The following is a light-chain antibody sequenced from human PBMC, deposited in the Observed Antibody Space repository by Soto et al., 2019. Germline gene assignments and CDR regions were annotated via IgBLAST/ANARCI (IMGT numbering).Light chain of an antibody. J-gene: IGKJ1*01. CDR2: GAS. CDR3: QQYNNWPPYT. CDR1: QSFSSSY. V-gene: IGKV3-15*01. Sequence: EIVLTQSPGTLSLSPGERATLSCRASQSFSSSYLAWYQQKPGQAPRPLLYGASTRATDIPARFSGSGSGTEFTLTISGLQSEDFAVYYCQQYNNWPPYTFGQGTKV.